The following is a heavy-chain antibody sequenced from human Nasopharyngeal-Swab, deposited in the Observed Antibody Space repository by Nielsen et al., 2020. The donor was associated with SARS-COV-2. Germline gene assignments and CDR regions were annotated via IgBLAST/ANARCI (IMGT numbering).Heavy chain of an antibody. V-gene: IGHV3-48*02. J-gene: IGHJ4*02. Sequence: GGSLRLSCAASGFALTDDSMDWVRQAPGKGLEWVSYITSSSSTRYYADSVKGRFTVSRDNAKNSLYLQMSSLREEDTAVYYCVREFEATGATYLDYWGLGTLVTVSS. CDR3: VREFEATGATYLDY. CDR1: GFALTDDS. CDR2: ITSSSSTR. D-gene: IGHD1-26*01.